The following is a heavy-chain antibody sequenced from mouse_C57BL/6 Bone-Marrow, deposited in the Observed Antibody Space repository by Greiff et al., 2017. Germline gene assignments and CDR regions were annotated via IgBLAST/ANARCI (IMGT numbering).Heavy chain of an antibody. CDR2: IYWDDDK. CDR3: ARMGIYYYGSSYESYAMDY. CDR1: GFSLSTSGMG. J-gene: IGHJ4*01. V-gene: IGHV8-12*01. Sequence: QVTLKVSGPGILQSSQTLSLTCSFSGFSLSTSGMGVSWIRQPSGKGLEWLAHIYWDDDKRYNPSMKSRLTISKDTARNQVFLKITSVDTADTATSYCARMGIYYYGSSYESYAMDYWGQGTSVTVSS. D-gene: IGHD1-1*01.